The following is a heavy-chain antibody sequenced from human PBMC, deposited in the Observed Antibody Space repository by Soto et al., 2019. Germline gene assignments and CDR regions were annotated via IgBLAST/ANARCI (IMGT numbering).Heavy chain of an antibody. CDR3: ATAGNYDSSGRDS. J-gene: IGHJ5*01. CDR2: ISANSGNT. Sequence: XSLKVSCKAFGFIFNNYAISWVRQAPGQGLEWMGWISANSGNTNYAQKLQGRVTMTTDTSTSTAYMELRSLRSDDTAVYYCATAGNYDSSGRDSWAQGTLVTVSS. CDR1: GFIFNNYA. V-gene: IGHV1-18*04. D-gene: IGHD3-22*01.